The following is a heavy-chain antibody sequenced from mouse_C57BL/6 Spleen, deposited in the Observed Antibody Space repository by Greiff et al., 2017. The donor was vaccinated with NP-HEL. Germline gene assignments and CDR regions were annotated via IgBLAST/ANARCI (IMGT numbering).Heavy chain of an antibody. Sequence: EVKLVESGGGLVKPGGSLKLSCAASGFTFSDYGMHWVRQAPEKGLEWVAYISSGSSTIYYADTVKGRFTISRDNAKNTLFLQKTSLRSEDTAMYYCARHITTVVAPDVWGKGTTVTVSS. V-gene: IGHV5-17*01. J-gene: IGHJ1*03. CDR1: GFTFSDYG. D-gene: IGHD1-1*01. CDR2: ISSGSSTI. CDR3: ARHITTVVAPDV.